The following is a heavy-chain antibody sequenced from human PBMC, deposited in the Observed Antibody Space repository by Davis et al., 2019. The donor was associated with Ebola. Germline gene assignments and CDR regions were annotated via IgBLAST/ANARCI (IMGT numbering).Heavy chain of an antibody. CDR1: GFTFSSYW. CDR2: INSDGSST. Sequence: GESLKISCAASGFTFSSYWMHWVRQAPGKGLVWVSRINSDGSSTSYADSVKGRFTISRDNAKNTLYLQMNSLRAEDTAVYYCARSYCSSTSCYSYGMDVWGQGTTVTVSS. J-gene: IGHJ6*02. D-gene: IGHD2-2*01. V-gene: IGHV3-74*01. CDR3: ARSYCSSTSCYSYGMDV.